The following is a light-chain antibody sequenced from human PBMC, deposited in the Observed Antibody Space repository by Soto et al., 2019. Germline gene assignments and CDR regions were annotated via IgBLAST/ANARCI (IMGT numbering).Light chain of an antibody. CDR2: DAS. Sequence: DIQLTQSPSFLSASVGDRVTITFRASQGISSYLAWYQQKPGKAPNLLIFDASNLDAGVPSRFSGSGSGTYFTFTIHSLQPEDVATYYCQQYDHLSLTFGGGTKVDIK. CDR1: QGISSY. J-gene: IGKJ4*01. CDR3: QQYDHLSLT. V-gene: IGKV1-33*01.